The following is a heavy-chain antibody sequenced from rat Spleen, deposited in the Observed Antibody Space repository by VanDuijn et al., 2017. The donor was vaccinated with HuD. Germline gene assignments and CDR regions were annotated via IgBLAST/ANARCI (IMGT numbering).Heavy chain of an antibody. V-gene: IGHV5-25*01. CDR3: ARHRYKRTVAAVDY. CDR1: GFSYSNYV. J-gene: IGHJ2*01. CDR2: ISAAGDKI. Sequence: EVQLVESGGGLVQPGRSLKVSCAASGFSYSNYVMAWVRQAPTKGLEWVASISAAGDKIYYRDSVKGRFTISRDNARSTLYLQMDSLRSEDSATYYCARHRYKRTVAAVDYWGQGVMVTVSS. D-gene: IGHD1-8*01.